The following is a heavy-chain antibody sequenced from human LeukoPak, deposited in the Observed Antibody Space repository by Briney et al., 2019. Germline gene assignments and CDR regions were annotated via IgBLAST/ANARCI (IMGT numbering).Heavy chain of an antibody. CDR1: GGSISSGSYY. CDR3: ARGSPYGDADY. CDR2: IYTSGST. J-gene: IGHJ4*02. Sequence: SQTLSLTCTVSGGSISSGSYYWSWIRQPAGKGLEWIGRIYTSGSTNYNPSLKSRVTISVDTSKNQFSLKLSSVTAADTAVYYCARGSPYGDADYWGQGTLVTVSS. D-gene: IGHD4-17*01. V-gene: IGHV4-61*02.